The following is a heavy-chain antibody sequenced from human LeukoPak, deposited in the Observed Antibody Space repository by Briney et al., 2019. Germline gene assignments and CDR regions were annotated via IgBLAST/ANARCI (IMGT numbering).Heavy chain of an antibody. CDR3: VNEYSSSSGRYFQY. CDR1: GFTFSNYA. J-gene: IGHJ1*01. Sequence: PPGESLRLSCEASGFTFSNYAMSWVRQAPGKGLEWVSSISGSSDNTNYADSVKGRFTVSRDNAKNTLYLQMNSLRAEDTAVYYCVNEYSSSSGRYFQYWGQGTLVTVSS. CDR2: ISGSSDNT. V-gene: IGHV3-23*01. D-gene: IGHD6-6*01.